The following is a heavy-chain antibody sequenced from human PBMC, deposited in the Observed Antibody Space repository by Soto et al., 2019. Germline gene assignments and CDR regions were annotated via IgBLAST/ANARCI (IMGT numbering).Heavy chain of an antibody. CDR1: GSSLSGHY. CDR2: IYYSGST. V-gene: IGHV4-59*11. CDR3: ARPTYNSGSPFDY. J-gene: IGHJ4*02. Sequence: SETLSLTCTVSGSSLSGHYWSWMRQPPGKGLECIGYIYYSGSTNYNPSLKSRVTISVDTSKNQFSLKLSSVTAADTAVYYCARPTYNSGSPFDYWGQGTLVTVSS. D-gene: IGHD1-20*01.